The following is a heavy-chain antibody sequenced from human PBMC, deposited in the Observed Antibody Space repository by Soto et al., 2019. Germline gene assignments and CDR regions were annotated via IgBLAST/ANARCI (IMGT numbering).Heavy chain of an antibody. J-gene: IGHJ5*02. V-gene: IGHV4-39*01. CDR1: GAPISSRNRY. CDR2: TYESGSS. Sequence: SEPLSPTCNAPGAPISSRNRYWGWLLQPPGRGLEWIGSTYESGSSDYNPSLKSRVTMSVDMSKNQFSLKINSVTAADTAMYFCARHGDTGSLRTWFDLWGQGTLVTVSS. CDR3: ARHGDTGSLRTWFDL. D-gene: IGHD1-26*01.